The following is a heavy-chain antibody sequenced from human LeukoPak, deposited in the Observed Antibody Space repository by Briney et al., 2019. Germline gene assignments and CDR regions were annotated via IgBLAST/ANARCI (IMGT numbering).Heavy chain of an antibody. V-gene: IGHV3-48*04. CDR1: GFTFSSYA. CDR2: ISSSSSTI. D-gene: IGHD1-7*01. Sequence: QPGGSLRLSCAASGFTFSSYAMSWVRQAPGKGLEWVSYISSSSSTIYYADSVKGRFTISRDNAKNSLYLQMNSLRAEDTAVYYCARGWNSDYFDYWGQGTLVTVSS. CDR3: ARGWNSDYFDY. J-gene: IGHJ4*02.